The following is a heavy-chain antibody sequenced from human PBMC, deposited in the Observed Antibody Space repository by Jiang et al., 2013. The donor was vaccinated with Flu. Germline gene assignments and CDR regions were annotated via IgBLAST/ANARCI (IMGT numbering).Heavy chain of an antibody. CDR3: AKDGGSSWYFNWFDP. V-gene: IGHV3-9*01. J-gene: IGHJ5*02. CDR1: GFTFDDYA. D-gene: IGHD6-13*01. CDR2: ISWNSGSI. Sequence: QLLESGGGLVQPGRSLRLSCAASGFTFDDYAMHWVRQAPGKGLEWVSGISWNSGSIGYADSVKGRFTISRDNAKNSLYLQMNSLRAEDTALYYCAKDGGSSWYFNWFDPWGQGTLVTVSS.